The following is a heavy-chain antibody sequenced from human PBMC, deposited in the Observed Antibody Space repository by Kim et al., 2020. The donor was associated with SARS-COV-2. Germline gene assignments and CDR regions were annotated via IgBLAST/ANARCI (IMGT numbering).Heavy chain of an antibody. J-gene: IGHJ5*02. D-gene: IGHD3-22*01. V-gene: IGHV4-61*01. CDR2: IYYSGGT. CDR3: ARDDSSGYYNWFDP. Sequence: SETLSLTCTVSGGSVSSGSYYWSWIRQPPGKGLEWIGYIYYSGGTNYNPSLKSRVTISVDTSKNQFSLKLTSVTAADTAVYYCARDDSSGYYNWFDPWG. CDR1: GGSVSSGSYY.